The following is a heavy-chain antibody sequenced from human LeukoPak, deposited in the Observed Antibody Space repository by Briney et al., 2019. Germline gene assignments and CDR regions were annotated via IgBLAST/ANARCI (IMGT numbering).Heavy chain of an antibody. V-gene: IGHV3-7*01. CDR2: MKEDGSDK. D-gene: IGHD1-26*01. CDR3: ARDSRPGANDY. Sequence: GGSLRLSCAASGFTFSDFWLSWVRQAPGKGLEWVANMKEDGSDKYYLDSVKGRFTISKDNAKNSLYLQMNSLRDDDTAIYYCARDSRPGANDYWGQGTLVAVSS. J-gene: IGHJ4*02. CDR1: GFTFSDFW.